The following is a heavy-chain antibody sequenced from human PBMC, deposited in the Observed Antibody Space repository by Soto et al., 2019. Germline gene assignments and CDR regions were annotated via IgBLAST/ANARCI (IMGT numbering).Heavy chain of an antibody. CDR3: TTATQWLPPYS. V-gene: IGHV3-15*01. J-gene: IGHJ5*01. CDR1: GFTFTKAW. Sequence: EVQLVESGGGLVKPGGSLRLSCAASGFTFTKAWMTWVRQTPGKGLEWVGRITSRADGGTKAYAASVKDSFIISRDDSNDTRYLHMKRLKTDHTAVYYCTTATQWLPPYSGGQGALVTVSS. CDR2: ITSRADGGTK. D-gene: IGHD6-19*01.